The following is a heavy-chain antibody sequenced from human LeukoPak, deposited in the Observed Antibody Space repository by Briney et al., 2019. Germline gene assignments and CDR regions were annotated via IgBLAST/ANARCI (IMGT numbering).Heavy chain of an antibody. CDR3: ARTYESSGYYDLAY. CDR2: ISGSGGGT. CDR1: GVTFSSYG. Sequence: PGGSLRLSCAASGVTFSSYGMSWVRQAPGKGLEWVSAISGSGGGTYYADSVKGRVTLSRDNSKNTLYLQMNSLRAEETAVYYCARTYESSGYYDLAYWGQGTLVTVSS. D-gene: IGHD3-22*01. J-gene: IGHJ4*02. V-gene: IGHV3-23*01.